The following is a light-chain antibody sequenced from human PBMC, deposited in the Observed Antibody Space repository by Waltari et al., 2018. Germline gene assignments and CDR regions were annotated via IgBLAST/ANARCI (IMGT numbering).Light chain of an antibody. CDR3: QAWGSSTHIV. Sequence: SSELTQPPSLSVSPEQTVSIPCSGDNLGDKYVCWYQQKPGQSPVLVIYQDDKRPSGIPERFSGSNSGNTATLTISGTQTMDEGDYYCQAWGSSTHIVFGGGTKLTVL. CDR2: QDD. J-gene: IGLJ3*02. CDR1: NLGDKY. V-gene: IGLV3-1*01.